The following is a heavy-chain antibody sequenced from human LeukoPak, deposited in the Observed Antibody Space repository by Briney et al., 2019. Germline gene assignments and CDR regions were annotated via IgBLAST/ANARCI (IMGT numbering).Heavy chain of an antibody. CDR2: IYYSGST. Sequence: SETLSLTCTVSGGSISSQYWSWIRQSPGKGLEWIGYIYYSGSTSYNPSLKSRVTISVDTSKNQFSLRLSSVTAADTAVYYCARDIISEYSSSHSHFDPWGQGTLVTVSS. V-gene: IGHV4-59*11. CDR3: ARDIISEYSSSHSHFDP. D-gene: IGHD6-6*01. J-gene: IGHJ5*02. CDR1: GGSISSQY.